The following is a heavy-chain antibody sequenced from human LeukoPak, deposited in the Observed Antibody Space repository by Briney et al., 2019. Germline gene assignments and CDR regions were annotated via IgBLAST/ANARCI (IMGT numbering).Heavy chain of an antibody. D-gene: IGHD3-10*01. Sequence: GASVKVSCKASGYSFTGYYMHWVRQAPGQGLEWMGWINPNSGGTNYAQKFQGRVTMTRDTSISTAYMELSRLRSDDTAVYYCARRRYASGTFLVEYWGQGTLVTVSS. CDR2: INPNSGGT. J-gene: IGHJ4*02. V-gene: IGHV1-2*02. CDR1: GYSFTGYY. CDR3: ARRRYASGTFLVEY.